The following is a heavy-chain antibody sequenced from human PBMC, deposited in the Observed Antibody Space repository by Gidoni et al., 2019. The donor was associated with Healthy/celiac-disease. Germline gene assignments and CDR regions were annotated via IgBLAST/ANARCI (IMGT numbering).Heavy chain of an antibody. D-gene: IGHD1-1*01. Sequence: QLQLQESGPGLVKPSETLSLTCTVSGGSISSSSYYWSWIRQPPGKGLEWIGSIYYSGSTYYNPSLKSRVTISVDTSKNQFSLKLSSVTAADTAVYYCARVSNWNDVYYWGQGTLVTVSS. J-gene: IGHJ4*02. CDR1: GGSISSSSYY. CDR2: IYYSGST. V-gene: IGHV4-39*01. CDR3: ARVSNWNDVYY.